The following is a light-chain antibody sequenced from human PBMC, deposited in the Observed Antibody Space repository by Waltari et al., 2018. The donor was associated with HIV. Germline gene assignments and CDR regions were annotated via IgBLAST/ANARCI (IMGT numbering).Light chain of an antibody. J-gene: IGLJ3*02. V-gene: IGLV1-44*01. Sequence: QSVLTQPPSASGTPGQRVTISCSGGRSNIVDHTVSWYHQLPGTAPILVIYSDSERPSGVPDRFSGSKSGTSASLAISGLQSEDEADYYCAAWDGNLNGRVFGGGTKLTVL. CDR2: SDS. CDR1: RSNIVDHT. CDR3: AAWDGNLNGRV.